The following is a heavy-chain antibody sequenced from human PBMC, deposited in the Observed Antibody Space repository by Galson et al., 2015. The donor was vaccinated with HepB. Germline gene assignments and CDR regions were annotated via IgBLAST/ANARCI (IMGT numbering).Heavy chain of an antibody. V-gene: IGHV3-23*01. CDR2: IRGSGDGT. J-gene: IGHJ4*02. CDR1: GFDVSRYT. Sequence: SLRLSCAVSGFDVSRYTMTWVRQAPGKGLEWVSGIRGSGDGTYYADSVKGRFTVSRDTSKSRLYRQMNGLRDDDTAVYYCATRPYVQGLKSLFWGQGTLVTGSS. CDR3: ATRPYVQGLKSLF. D-gene: IGHD2-8*01.